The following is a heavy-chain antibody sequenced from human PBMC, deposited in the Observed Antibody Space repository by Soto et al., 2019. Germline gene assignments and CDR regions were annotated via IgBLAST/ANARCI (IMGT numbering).Heavy chain of an antibody. Sequence: EVQLVESGGGLVQPGGSLRLSCAASGFTFSSYSMNWVRQAPGNGLEWVSYISSSSSTIYYADSVKGRFTISRDNAKNSLYLQMNSLRDEDTAVYYCASEYDYGDLNYYYYGMDVWGQGTTVTVSS. CDR1: GFTFSSYS. V-gene: IGHV3-48*02. CDR3: ASEYDYGDLNYYYYGMDV. D-gene: IGHD4-17*01. CDR2: ISSSSSTI. J-gene: IGHJ6*02.